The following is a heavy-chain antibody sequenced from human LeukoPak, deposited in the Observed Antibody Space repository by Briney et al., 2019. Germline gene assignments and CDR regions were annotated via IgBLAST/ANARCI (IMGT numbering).Heavy chain of an antibody. J-gene: IGHJ6*02. V-gene: IGHV3-11*01. CDR3: AREGRGYGMDV. Sequence: GGSLRLSCAASGFTFSDYYMSLIRHATGKGLEWGSYISSSGSHIYYAHSVKGRFTISRDNAKNSLYLQMNSLRAEDTAVYYCAREGRGYGMDVWGQGTTVTVSS. CDR1: GFTFSDYY. CDR2: ISSSGSHI.